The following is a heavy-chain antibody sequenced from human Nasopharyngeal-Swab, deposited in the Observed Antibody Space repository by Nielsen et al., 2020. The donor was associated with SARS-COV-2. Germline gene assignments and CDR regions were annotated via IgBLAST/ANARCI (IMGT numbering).Heavy chain of an antibody. CDR1: GYTLTELS. J-gene: IGHJ4*02. D-gene: IGHD1-26*01. V-gene: IGHV1-24*01. Sequence: ASVKVSCKVSGYTLTELSMHWVRQAPGKGLEWVGGFDPEDSETIYAQKFQGRVTMTEDTSTDTAYMELSSLTSEDTAVYYCTTVAGSYGRFDYWGQGTLVTVSS. CDR3: TTVAGSYGRFDY. CDR2: FDPEDSET.